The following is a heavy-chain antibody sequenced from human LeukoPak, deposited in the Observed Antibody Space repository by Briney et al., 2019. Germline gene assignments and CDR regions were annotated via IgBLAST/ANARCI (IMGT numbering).Heavy chain of an antibody. V-gene: IGHV4-34*01. Sequence: PSETLSLTCAVYGGSVTGFSWSWIRPSPGKGRESIGKLNHSGGTNYATILQSRGTLYLDTSKNHFSLTLTSVTAADTDVNYCVRGRNVKWVPGVGGTPRATRYYYYMDVWGKGTPVTVSS. CDR2: LNHSGGT. CDR3: VRGRNVKWVPGVGGTPRATRYYYYMDV. CDR1: GGSVTGFS. D-gene: IGHD3-9*01. J-gene: IGHJ6*03.